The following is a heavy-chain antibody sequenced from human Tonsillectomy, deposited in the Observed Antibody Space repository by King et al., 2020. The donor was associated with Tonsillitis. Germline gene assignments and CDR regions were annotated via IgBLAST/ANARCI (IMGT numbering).Heavy chain of an antibody. J-gene: IGHJ6*02. V-gene: IGHV3-48*04. CDR2: ISTSGRTV. D-gene: IGHD4-17*01. Sequence: EVQLVESGGGLVQPGGSLRLSCAASGFTFSTYTMNWVRQAPGKGLEWVSYISTSGRTVYYADSVKGRFTVSRDNAKNSLYLQMNSLRAEDTAVYYCAGDSFYGDYADPQDGMDVWGQGTTVTVSS. CDR3: AGDSFYGDYADPQDGMDV. CDR1: GFTFSTYT.